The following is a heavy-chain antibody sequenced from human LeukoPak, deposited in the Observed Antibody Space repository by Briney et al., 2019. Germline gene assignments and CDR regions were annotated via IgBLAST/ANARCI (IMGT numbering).Heavy chain of an antibody. Sequence: GGSLRLSCAASGFTVSSNYMSWVRQAPGKGLEWVSVIYSGGSTYYADSVKGRFTISRDNSKNTLYLQMNSLRAEDTAVYYCAKDTSSTSPSKGDYWGQGTLVTVSS. J-gene: IGHJ4*02. CDR1: GFTVSSNY. V-gene: IGHV3-53*01. CDR3: AKDTSSTSPSKGDY. CDR2: IYSGGST. D-gene: IGHD2-2*01.